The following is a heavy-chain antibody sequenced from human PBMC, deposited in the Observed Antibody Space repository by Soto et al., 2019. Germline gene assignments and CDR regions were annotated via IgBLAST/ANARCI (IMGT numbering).Heavy chain of an antibody. CDR2: IYFNGNT. V-gene: IGHV4-59*01. CDR1: ADSFSKYY. Sequence: KPSETLSLTCSVSADSFSKYYWTWIRQPPGEGLEWIGYIYFNGNTNYNPSLKGRVTISIDTSNKQFSLNLSSVTAADTAVYYCASVTFGGVVLAHWGQGTLVTVSS. D-gene: IGHD3-16*01. J-gene: IGHJ4*02. CDR3: ASVTFGGVVLAH.